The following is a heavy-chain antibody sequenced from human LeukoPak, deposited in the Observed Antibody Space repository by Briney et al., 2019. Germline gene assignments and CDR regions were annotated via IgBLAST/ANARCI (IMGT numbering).Heavy chain of an antibody. V-gene: IGHV4-59*01. CDR3: ARDPPKGLWFGEPRWYFDL. CDR2: IYYSGST. J-gene: IGHJ2*01. D-gene: IGHD3-10*01. Sequence: SETLSLTCTVSGGSISSYYWSRIRQPPGKGLEWIGYIYYSGSTNYNPSLKSRVTISVDTSKNQFSLKLSSVTAADTAVYYCARDPPKGLWFGEPRWYFDLWGRGTLVTVSS. CDR1: GGSISSYY.